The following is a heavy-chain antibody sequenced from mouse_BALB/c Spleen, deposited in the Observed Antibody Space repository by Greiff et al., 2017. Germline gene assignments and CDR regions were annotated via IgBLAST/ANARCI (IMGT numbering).Heavy chain of an antibody. J-gene: IGHJ4*01. V-gene: IGHV1-7*01. CDR3: ARRGYGSSYEAMDY. D-gene: IGHD1-1*01. Sequence: QVHVKQSGAELAKPGASVKMSCKASGYTFTSYWMHWVKQRPGQGLEWIGYINPSTGYTEYNQKFKDKATLTADKSSSTAYMQLSSLTSEDSAVYYCARRGYGSSYEAMDYWGQGTSVTVSS. CDR2: INPSTGYT. CDR1: GYTFTSYW.